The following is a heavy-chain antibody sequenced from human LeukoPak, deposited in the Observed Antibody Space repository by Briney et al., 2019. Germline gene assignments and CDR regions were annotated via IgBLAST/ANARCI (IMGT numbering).Heavy chain of an antibody. CDR3: AREETLAVAGSSNAFDI. CDR1: GFTFSSYW. D-gene: IGHD6-19*01. V-gene: IGHV3-74*01. CDR2: INSNGSST. J-gene: IGHJ3*02. Sequence: GGSLRLSCAASGFTFSSYWMHWVRQAPGKGLVWVSRINSNGSSTSYADSVKGRFTISRDNAKNTLYLQMNSLRAEDTAVYYCAREETLAVAGSSNAFDIWGQGTMVTVSS.